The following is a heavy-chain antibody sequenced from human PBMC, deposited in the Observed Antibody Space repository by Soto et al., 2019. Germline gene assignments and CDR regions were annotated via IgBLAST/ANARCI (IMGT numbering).Heavy chain of an antibody. V-gene: IGHV3-23*01. Sequence: GGSLRLSCAASGFTFNNYAMNWVRQAPGKGLEWVATISGTGGSTYYADSVKGRFTISRDNSKNTLYLQMNSLRVEDTAVYYCAKDRLGGNFDYWGQGTQVAVSS. CDR3: AKDRLGGNFDY. CDR1: GFTFNNYA. J-gene: IGHJ4*02. CDR2: ISGTGGST.